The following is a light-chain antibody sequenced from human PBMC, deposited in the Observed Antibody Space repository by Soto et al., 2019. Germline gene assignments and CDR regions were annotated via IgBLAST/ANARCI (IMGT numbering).Light chain of an antibody. CDR3: SSYTTSNTLV. J-gene: IGLJ7*01. CDR1: SSDVGYYDY. Sequence: QSALTQPASVSGSPGQSITISCTGTSSDVGYYDYVSWYQEHPGKAPKLMIYDVSNRPSGVSDRFSGSKSGNTASLSISGLQAEDEADYYCSSYTTSNTLVFGSGTQLTVL. CDR2: DVS. V-gene: IGLV2-14*01.